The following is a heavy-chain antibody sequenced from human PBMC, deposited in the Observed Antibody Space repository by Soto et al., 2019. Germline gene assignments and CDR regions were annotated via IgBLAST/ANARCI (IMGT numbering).Heavy chain of an antibody. V-gene: IGHV4-59*01. Sequence: TSETLSLTCTVSGGSISSYYWSWIRQPPGKGLEWIGYIYYSGSTNYNPSLKSRVTISVDTSKNQFSLKLSSVTAADTAVYYCAREYRYCSSTSCYEGLIDYWGQGTLVTVSS. CDR3: AREYRYCSSTSCYEGLIDY. J-gene: IGHJ4*02. CDR1: GGSISSYY. CDR2: IYYSGST. D-gene: IGHD2-2*01.